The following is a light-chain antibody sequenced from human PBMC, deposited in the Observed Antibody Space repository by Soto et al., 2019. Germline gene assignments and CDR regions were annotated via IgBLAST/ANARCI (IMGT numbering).Light chain of an antibody. J-gene: IGKJ1*01. CDR1: QSVSSSY. Sequence: EIVLTQSPGTRSWSPGERAALSCRASQSVSSSYLAWYQQKPGQAPRLLIYGASSRATGIPDRFSGSGSGTDFTLTISRLEPEDFAVYYCQQYGSSPRTFGQGTKVDI. V-gene: IGKV3-20*01. CDR3: QQYGSSPRT. CDR2: GAS.